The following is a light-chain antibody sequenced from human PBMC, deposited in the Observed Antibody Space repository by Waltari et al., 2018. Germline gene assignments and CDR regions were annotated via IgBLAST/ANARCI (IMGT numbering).Light chain of an antibody. CDR1: SSNIESNN. V-gene: IGLV1-44*01. CDR3: AAWDDSLNGVV. Sequence: QSVLTQPPSASGTPGQRITISCSGSSSNIESNNVNWYQQFPGTAPKLLMYSNNYRPSGGPDRFAGSKSGTAASLAISGLQAEDEADYYCAAWDDSLNGVVFGGGTKLTVL. CDR2: SNN. J-gene: IGLJ2*01.